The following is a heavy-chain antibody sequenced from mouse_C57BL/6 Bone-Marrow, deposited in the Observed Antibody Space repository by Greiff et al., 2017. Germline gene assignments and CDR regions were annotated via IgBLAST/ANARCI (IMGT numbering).Heavy chain of an antibody. CDR1: GYSFTDYN. Sequence: VQLQQSGPELVKPGASVKISCKASGYSFTDYNMKWVKQSNGKSLEWIGVFHPNYGTTRYNQKFKGKATLTVEQSSSTAYMQLNRVTSEDSAVYYCARSGLVAYWGQGTLVTVSA. CDR3: ARSGLVAY. J-gene: IGHJ3*01. D-gene: IGHD3-1*01. CDR2: FHPNYGTT. V-gene: IGHV1-39*01.